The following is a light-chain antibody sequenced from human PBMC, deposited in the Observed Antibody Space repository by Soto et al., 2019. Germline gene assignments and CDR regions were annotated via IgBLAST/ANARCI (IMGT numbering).Light chain of an antibody. CDR2: AAF. CDR1: QTINTN. J-gene: IGKJ5*01. Sequence: DIQMTQSPSSLSASVGDRVTITCRATQTINTNLNWYQHKPGKAPNLLIYAAFSLQSGVPSRFSGSGSGTDFTLTISSLQPEDFATYYCQQSYSTPHTVVQGTRLEIK. CDR3: QQSYSTPHT. V-gene: IGKV1-39*01.